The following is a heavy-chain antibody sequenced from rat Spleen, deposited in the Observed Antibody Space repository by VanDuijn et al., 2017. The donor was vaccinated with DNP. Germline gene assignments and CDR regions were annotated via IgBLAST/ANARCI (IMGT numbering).Heavy chain of an antibody. CDR1: GYSITSSYR. V-gene: IGHV3-3*01. CDR2: VNSAGTT. D-gene: IGHD1-4*01. CDR3: ARWPGYNPPYAMDA. J-gene: IGHJ4*01. Sequence: EVQLQESGPGLVKPSQSLSPTCSVTGYSITSSYRWNWIRKFPGNKLEWMGSVNSAGTTNYNPSLKSRISITRDTSKNQLFLQVNSVTTEDTATYYCARWPGYNPPYAMDAWGQGTSVTVSS.